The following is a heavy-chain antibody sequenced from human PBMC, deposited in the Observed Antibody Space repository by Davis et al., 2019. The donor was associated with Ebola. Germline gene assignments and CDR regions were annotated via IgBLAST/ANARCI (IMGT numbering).Heavy chain of an antibody. J-gene: IGHJ4*02. V-gene: IGHV1-2*06. CDR1: GYTFTDYN. CDR2: VILKSGAT. Sequence: ASVKVSCKASGYTFTDYNIHWMRQAPGQGLEWLGRVILKSGATNYAQKFQGGVAMTRDTSISTVYMELSRLRSEDTAIYYCARGDNYGLEYWGQGTLVSV. D-gene: IGHD5-18*01. CDR3: ARGDNYGLEY.